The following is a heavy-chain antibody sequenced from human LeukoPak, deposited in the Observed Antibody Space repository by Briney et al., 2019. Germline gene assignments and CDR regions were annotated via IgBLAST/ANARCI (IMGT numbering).Heavy chain of an antibody. Sequence: PGGSLRPSCAASGFTVSSNYMSWVRQAPGKGLEWVSVIYSGGSTYYADSVKGRFTISRDNSKNTLYLQMNSLRAEDTAVYYCATIIAVAESDFDYWGQGTLVTVSS. CDR2: IYSGGST. CDR1: GFTVSSNY. CDR3: ATIIAVAESDFDY. V-gene: IGHV3-66*01. J-gene: IGHJ4*02. D-gene: IGHD6-19*01.